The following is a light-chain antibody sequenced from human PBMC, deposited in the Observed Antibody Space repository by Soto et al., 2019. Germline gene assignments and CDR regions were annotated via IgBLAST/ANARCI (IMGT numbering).Light chain of an antibody. Sequence: EIVMTQSPATLPVSPGESATLSCRASQSIASNLAWYQQKPGQAPRLLIHSASARATGIPPRFSGSGSGTEFTLTISSLQSEDFAVYYCQQHNHWPSFGQGTNPEIK. CDR2: SAS. CDR1: QSIASN. V-gene: IGKV3-15*01. J-gene: IGKJ2*01. CDR3: QQHNHWPS.